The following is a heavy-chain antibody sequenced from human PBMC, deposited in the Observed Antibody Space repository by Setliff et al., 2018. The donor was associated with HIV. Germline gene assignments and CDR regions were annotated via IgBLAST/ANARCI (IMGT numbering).Heavy chain of an antibody. CDR1: GDSISSSSYY. V-gene: IGHV4-39*01. Sequence: SETLSLTCTVSGDSISSSSYYWGWIRQPPGKGLEWIGSIYYSGSTYYNPSLKSRVTIFVDTSKNQFSLRLSSVTAADTAVYYCARSNELIAARYFDYWGQGTLVTVSS. J-gene: IGHJ4*02. D-gene: IGHD6-6*01. CDR3: ARSNELIAARYFDY. CDR2: IYYSGST.